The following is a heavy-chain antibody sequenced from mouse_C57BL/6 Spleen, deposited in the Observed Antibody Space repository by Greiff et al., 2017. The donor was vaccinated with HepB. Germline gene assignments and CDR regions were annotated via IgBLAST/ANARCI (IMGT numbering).Heavy chain of an antibody. D-gene: IGHD2-3*01. CDR1: GYTFTDYN. CDR3: ARDGYYGYAMDY. CDR2: INPNNGGT. Sequence: EVKLVESGPELVKPGASVKIPCKASGYTFTDYNMDWVKQSHGKSLEWIGDINPNNGGTIYNQKFKGKATLTVDKSSSTAYMELSSLTSEDTAVYYCARDGYYGYAMDYWGQGTSVTVSS. V-gene: IGHV1-18*01. J-gene: IGHJ4*01.